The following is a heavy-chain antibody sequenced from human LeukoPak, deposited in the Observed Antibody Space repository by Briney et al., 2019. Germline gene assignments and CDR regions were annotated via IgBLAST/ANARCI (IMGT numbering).Heavy chain of an antibody. J-gene: IGHJ4*02. V-gene: IGHV3-30*03. CDR2: ISYDGSNK. Sequence: PGGSLRLSCAASGFTFSSYGMHWVRQAPGKGLEWVAVISYDGSNKYYADSVKGRFTISRDNSKNTLSLQMNSLRAEDTAVYFCATGAYGPEAYWGQGTLVTVSS. D-gene: IGHD3-10*01. CDR3: ATGAYGPEAY. CDR1: GFTFSSYG.